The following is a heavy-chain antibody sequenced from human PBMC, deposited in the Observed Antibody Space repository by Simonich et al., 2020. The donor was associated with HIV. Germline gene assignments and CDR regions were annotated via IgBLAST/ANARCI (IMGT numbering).Heavy chain of an antibody. V-gene: IGHV4-59*08. CDR3: ASTVDTAIDY. J-gene: IGHJ4*02. Sequence: QVHLQESGPRLVRPSETLSLTCSVSGGSIKSNSWSWIRQPPGKGLEWIGYMSYRGNTYYSPSLKSRLTISLDTSKNQFSLKVNSVTAADTAVYYCASTVDTAIDYWGQGTLVTVSS. CDR2: MSYRGNT. CDR1: GGSIKSNS. D-gene: IGHD5-18*01.